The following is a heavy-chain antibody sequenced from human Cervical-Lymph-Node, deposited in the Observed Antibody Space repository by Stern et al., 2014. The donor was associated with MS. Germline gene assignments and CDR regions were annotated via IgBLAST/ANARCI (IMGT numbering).Heavy chain of an antibody. V-gene: IGHV4-31*03. Sequence: VQLVESGPGLVKPSQSLSLTCTVSGGSISSDGYYWSWLRQHPGKGLEWIGYIYYSGSTYYNPSLKSRVIISVDSSKSQFSLKLTSVTASDTAVYYCARGGYSYGYGYFQHWGQGTLVTVSS. D-gene: IGHD5-18*01. CDR1: GGSISSDGYY. J-gene: IGHJ1*01. CDR3: ARGGYSYGYGYFQH. CDR2: IYYSGST.